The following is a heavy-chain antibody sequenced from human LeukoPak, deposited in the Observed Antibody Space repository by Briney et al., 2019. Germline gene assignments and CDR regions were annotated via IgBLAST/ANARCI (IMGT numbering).Heavy chain of an antibody. D-gene: IGHD3-10*01. CDR2: IDSSGGYM. CDR1: GFTFNTYS. CDR3: ARVPWFGEQADAFDI. J-gene: IGHJ3*02. Sequence: GGSLRLSCEASGFTFNTYSMNWARQAPGKGLEWVSSIDSSGGYMFYADSVKGRFTISRDNAKNSLYLQMNSLRAEDTALYYCARVPWFGEQADAFDIWGQGTMVTVSS. V-gene: IGHV3-21*04.